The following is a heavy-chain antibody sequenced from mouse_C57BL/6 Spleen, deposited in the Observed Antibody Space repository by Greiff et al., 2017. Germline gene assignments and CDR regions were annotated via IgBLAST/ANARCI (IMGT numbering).Heavy chain of an antibody. CDR1: GYAFSSSW. J-gene: IGHJ2*01. CDR2: IYPGDGDT. V-gene: IGHV1-82*01. Sequence: QVQLQQSGPELVKPGASVKISCKASGYAFSSSWMNWVKQRPGKGLEWIGRIYPGDGDTNYNGKFKGKATLTADKSSSTAYMQLSSLTSEDSAVYFCARRGGNYFDYWGQGTTRTVSS. CDR3: ARRGGNYFDY.